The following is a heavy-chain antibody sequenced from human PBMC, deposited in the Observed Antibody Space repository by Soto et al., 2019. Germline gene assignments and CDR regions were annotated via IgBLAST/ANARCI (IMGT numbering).Heavy chain of an antibody. CDR3: AKNMDSYYFDY. CDR2: IWNDGSNK. V-gene: IGHV3-33*06. Sequence: PGGSLRLSCEASGFIFNGFGMHWVRQAPGKGLEWVAIIWNDGSNKYYADSVKGRFTISRDNSKNTLYLQMNSLRAEDTAVYYCAKNMDSYYFDYWGQGTLVTVSS. D-gene: IGHD2-2*03. CDR1: GFIFNGFG. J-gene: IGHJ4*02.